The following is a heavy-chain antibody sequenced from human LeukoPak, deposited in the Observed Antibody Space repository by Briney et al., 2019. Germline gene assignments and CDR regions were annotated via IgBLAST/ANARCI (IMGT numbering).Heavy chain of an antibody. CDR1: GGSISGYY. CDR3: ARDGSGSYLNWFDP. J-gene: IGHJ5*02. CDR2: LHNSGST. D-gene: IGHD3-10*01. Sequence: SETLSLTCTVSGGSISGYYWSWIRQPPWKGLDLIGCLHNSGSTNYNPSLKSRVTISVDTSKNQFSLKLSSVTAADTAVYYCARDGSGSYLNWFDPWGQGTLVTVSS. V-gene: IGHV4-59*01.